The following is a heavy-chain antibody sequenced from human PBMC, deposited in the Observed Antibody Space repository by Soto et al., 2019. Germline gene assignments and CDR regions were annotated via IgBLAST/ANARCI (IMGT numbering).Heavy chain of an antibody. D-gene: IGHD6-19*01. CDR1: GFTFGSYA. V-gene: IGHV3-30-3*01. CDR3: ANSIAVAGTLGLFDY. Sequence: QVQLVESGGGVVQPGRSLRLSCAASGFTFGSYAMHWVRQAPGKGLEWVAVISYDGSNKYYADSVKGRFTISRDNSKNTLYLQMNSLRAEDTAVYYCANSIAVAGTLGLFDYWGQGTLVTVSS. CDR2: ISYDGSNK. J-gene: IGHJ4*02.